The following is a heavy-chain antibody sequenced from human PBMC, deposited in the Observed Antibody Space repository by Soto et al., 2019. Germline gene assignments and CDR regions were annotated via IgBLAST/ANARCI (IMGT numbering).Heavy chain of an antibody. D-gene: IGHD3-22*01. Sequence: ASETLSLTCTVSGGSISSGDYYWSWIRQPPGKGLEWTGYIYYSGSTYYNPSLKSRVTISVDTSKNQFSLKLSSVTAADTAVYYCARSYYYDSSGYRPGHIDYWGQGTLVTVSS. CDR3: ARSYYYDSSGYRPGHIDY. V-gene: IGHV4-30-4*01. CDR1: GGSISSGDYY. J-gene: IGHJ4*02. CDR2: IYYSGST.